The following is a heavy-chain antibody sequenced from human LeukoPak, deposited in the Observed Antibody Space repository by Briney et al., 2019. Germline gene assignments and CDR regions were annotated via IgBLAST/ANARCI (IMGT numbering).Heavy chain of an antibody. J-gene: IGHJ4*02. Sequence: VASVKVSCKASGYTFTSYGITWVRQAPGQGLEWMGWISTYNGNTNYAQNLQGRVTVTTDTSTSTAYMEPRSLRSDDTAVYYCARGGRLGELFSPDYWGQGTLVTVSS. D-gene: IGHD3-16*01. CDR1: GYTFTSYG. V-gene: IGHV1-18*04. CDR2: ISTYNGNT. CDR3: ARGGRLGELFSPDY.